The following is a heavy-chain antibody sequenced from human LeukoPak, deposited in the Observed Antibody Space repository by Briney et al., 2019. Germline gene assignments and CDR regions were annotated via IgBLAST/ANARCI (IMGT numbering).Heavy chain of an antibody. J-gene: IGHJ4*02. Sequence: GGSLRLSCAASGFTVSSNYMSWVRQAPGKGLEWVSSISSSSSYIYYADSVKGRFTISRDNAKNSLYLQMNSLRAEDTAVYYCARDSSLYFDYWGQGTLVTVSS. V-gene: IGHV3-21*01. CDR1: GFTVSSNY. D-gene: IGHD6-19*01. CDR2: ISSSSSYI. CDR3: ARDSSLYFDY.